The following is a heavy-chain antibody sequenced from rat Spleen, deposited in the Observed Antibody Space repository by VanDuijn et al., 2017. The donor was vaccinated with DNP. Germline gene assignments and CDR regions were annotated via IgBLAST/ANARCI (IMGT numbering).Heavy chain of an antibody. CDR3: ARGGPPYSDGSYYYAMDA. V-gene: IGHV5S13*01. D-gene: IGHD1-12*02. Sequence: EVQLVETGGGLVQPGRSLKVSCAASGFTFSYYGMAWVRQAPTKGLEWVTTISASGGSTYYRDSVKGRFTISRDNAKSTRYLQMDSLRSEDTAIYYCARGGPPYSDGSYYYAMDAWGQGTSVTVSS. J-gene: IGHJ4*01. CDR1: GFTFSYYG. CDR2: ISASGGST.